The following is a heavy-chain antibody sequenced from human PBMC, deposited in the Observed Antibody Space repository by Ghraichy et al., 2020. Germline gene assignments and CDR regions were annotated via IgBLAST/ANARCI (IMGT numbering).Heavy chain of an antibody. D-gene: IGHD3-10*01. J-gene: IGHJ4*02. Sequence: GGSLRLSCAASGFTFDDYAMHWVRQAPGKGLEWVSGISWNSGSIGYADSVKGRFTISRDNAKNSLYLQMNSLRAEDTALYYCAKGGHYGVEVCFDYWGQGTLVTVSS. CDR3: AKGGHYGVEVCFDY. CDR2: ISWNSGSI. V-gene: IGHV3-9*01. CDR1: GFTFDDYA.